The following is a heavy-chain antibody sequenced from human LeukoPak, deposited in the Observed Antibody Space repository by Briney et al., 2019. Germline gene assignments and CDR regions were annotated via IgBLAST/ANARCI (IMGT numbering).Heavy chain of an antibody. D-gene: IGHD1-1*01. CDR3: ARTLGGHWPRPFDI. CDR1: GFTFSRFG. CDR2: ILYDGSKK. Sequence: GGSLRLSCSASGFTFSRFGMRWVRQAPGQGLEWVAFILYDGSKKYYADSVKGRFTISRDNSKNTLYLQMNSLRVEDTAVYYCARTLGGHWPRPFDIWGQGTMVTVSS. V-gene: IGHV3-30*02. J-gene: IGHJ3*02.